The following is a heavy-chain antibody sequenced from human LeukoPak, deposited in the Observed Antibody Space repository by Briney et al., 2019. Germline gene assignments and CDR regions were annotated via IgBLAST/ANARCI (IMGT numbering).Heavy chain of an antibody. Sequence: PGGSLRLSCAASGFTFSSYGMSWVRQAPGKGLEWVSVITASGDSTYYADSVKGRFTISRDNSKNTLYLQMNSLRLEDAAVYFCARAPVTSCRGAYCYPFDYWGQGTQVTVSS. J-gene: IGHJ4*02. CDR1: GFTFSSYG. CDR3: ARAPVTSCRGAYCYPFDY. D-gene: IGHD2-21*01. V-gene: IGHV3-23*01. CDR2: ITASGDST.